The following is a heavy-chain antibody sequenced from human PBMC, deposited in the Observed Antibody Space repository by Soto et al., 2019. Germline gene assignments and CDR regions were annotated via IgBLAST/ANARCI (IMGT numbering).Heavy chain of an antibody. V-gene: IGHV3-30*18. D-gene: IGHD3-9*01. J-gene: IGHJ4*02. Sequence: GGSLRLSCAASGFTFSTYGMHWVRQAPGKGLEWVAVISYHGRNIYYADSVKGRFTISRDNSKNTLYLQMSSLTPEDTAVYYCAKDQTAYYTDFENWGQGTLVTVSS. CDR1: GFTFSTYG. CDR3: AKDQTAYYTDFEN. CDR2: ISYHGRNI.